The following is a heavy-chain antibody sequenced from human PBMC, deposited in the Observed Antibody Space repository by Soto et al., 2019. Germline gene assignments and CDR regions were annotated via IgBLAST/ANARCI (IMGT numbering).Heavy chain of an antibody. Sequence: SETLSLTCTVSGGSISSSSYYWGWLRQPPGKGLEWIGSIYYSGSTYYNPSLKSRVTISVDTSKNQFSLKLSPVTAADTAVYYCARHWSIATRRGEYYFDYWGQGTLVTVS. V-gene: IGHV4-39*01. D-gene: IGHD6-6*01. CDR1: GGSISSSSYY. J-gene: IGHJ4*02. CDR3: ARHWSIATRRGEYYFDY. CDR2: IYYSGST.